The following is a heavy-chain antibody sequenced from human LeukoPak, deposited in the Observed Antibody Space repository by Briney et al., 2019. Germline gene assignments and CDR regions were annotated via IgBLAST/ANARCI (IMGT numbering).Heavy chain of an antibody. CDR3: ARDPYCSSTGCYNLYYYGMDV. CDR1: GFTFGSYG. D-gene: IGHD2-2*02. CDR2: IWYDGSNK. J-gene: IGHJ6*02. V-gene: IGHV3-33*01. Sequence: GSLRLSCAASGFTFGSYGMHWVRQAPGKGLEWVAVIWYDGSNKYYADSVKGRFTISRDNSKNTLYLRMNSLRAEDTAVYYCARDPYCSSTGCYNLYYYGMDVWGQGTTVTVSS.